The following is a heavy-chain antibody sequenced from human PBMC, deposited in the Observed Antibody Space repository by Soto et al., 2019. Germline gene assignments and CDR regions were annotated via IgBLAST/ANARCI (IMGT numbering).Heavy chain of an antibody. CDR1: GFTFSNAW. V-gene: IGHV3-15*01. D-gene: IGHD2-2*01. CDR2: IKSKTDGGTT. CDR3: TTDLRGYCSSTSCYPGWFDP. J-gene: IGHJ5*02. Sequence: GGSLRLSCAASGFTFSNAWMSWVRQAPGKGLEWVGRIKSKTDGGTTDYAAPVKGRFTISRDDSKNTLYLQMNSLKTEDTAVYYCTTDLRGYCSSTSCYPGWFDPWGQGTLVTVSS.